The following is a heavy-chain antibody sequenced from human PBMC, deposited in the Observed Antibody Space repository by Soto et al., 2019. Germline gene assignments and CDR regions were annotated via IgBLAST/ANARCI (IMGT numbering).Heavy chain of an antibody. CDR3: VRVKLGPQPLKAFDA. CDR1: GFTFISYA. Sequence: GGSLILSCAASGFTFISYAMSWVRQAPGKGLEWVSAISGSGGSTYYADSVKGRFTISRDNSKNTLYLQMNSLRAEDTAVYYCVRVKLGPQPLKAFDAWGQGTMVTVSS. CDR2: ISGSGGST. D-gene: IGHD7-27*01. J-gene: IGHJ3*01. V-gene: IGHV3-23*01.